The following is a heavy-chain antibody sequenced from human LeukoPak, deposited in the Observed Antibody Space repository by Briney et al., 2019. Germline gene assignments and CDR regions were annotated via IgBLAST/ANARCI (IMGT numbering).Heavy chain of an antibody. CDR1: GFTFNNYW. Sequence: AGGSLRLSCAASGFTFNNYWMSWVRQAPGKGLQWVANIKQDGSEKYYVDSVKGRFTISRDNAKNSLYVQMNSLRAEDTAVYYCAKGDSYGYYYYYYMDVWGKGTTVTISS. CDR2: IKQDGSEK. J-gene: IGHJ6*03. CDR3: AKGDSYGYYYYYYMDV. D-gene: IGHD5-18*01. V-gene: IGHV3-7*01.